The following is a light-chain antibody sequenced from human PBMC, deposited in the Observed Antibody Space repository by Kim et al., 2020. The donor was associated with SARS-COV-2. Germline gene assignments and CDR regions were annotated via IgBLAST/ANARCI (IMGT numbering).Light chain of an antibody. CDR1: SSDVGAYNH. Sequence: QSALTQPASVSGSPGQSITVSCTGTSSDVGAYNHVSWYQQHPGKAPKLLIYDVTNRPSGVSNRFSGSKSGNTASLTISGLQAEDEADYYCSSFTRSSTGVFGGGTRLTVL. V-gene: IGLV2-14*03. J-gene: IGLJ3*02. CDR2: DVT. CDR3: SSFTRSSTGV.